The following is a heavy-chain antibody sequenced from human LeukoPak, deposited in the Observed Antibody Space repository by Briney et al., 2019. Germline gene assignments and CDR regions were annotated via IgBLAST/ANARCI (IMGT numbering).Heavy chain of an antibody. D-gene: IGHD3-22*01. J-gene: IGHJ4*02. CDR2: IYSGGST. V-gene: IGHV3-53*01. CDR1: GFTVSSNY. Sequence: GGSLRLSCAASGFTVSSNYMSWVRQAPGKGLEWVSVIYSGGSTYYADSVKGRFTISRDNAKNSLYLQMNSLRAEDTAVYYCARDYGGYYSYFDYWGQGTLVTVSS. CDR3: ARDYGGYYSYFDY.